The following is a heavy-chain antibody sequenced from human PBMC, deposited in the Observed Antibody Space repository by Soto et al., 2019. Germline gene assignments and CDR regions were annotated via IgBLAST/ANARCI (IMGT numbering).Heavy chain of an antibody. D-gene: IGHD6-13*01. CDR1: GYXFTSYL. CDR2: IDPSDSYT. V-gene: IGHV5-10-1*01. J-gene: IGHJ4*02. CDR3: ASHLDRGSSW. Sequence: EXLKISCKCSGYXFTSYLVIWVRQMPGKGLEFMGRIDPSDSYTNYSPYFQGHVTISSDKSISTAYLKWRSLKASDTAMYYCASHLDRGSSWWGQGTLGTVSS.